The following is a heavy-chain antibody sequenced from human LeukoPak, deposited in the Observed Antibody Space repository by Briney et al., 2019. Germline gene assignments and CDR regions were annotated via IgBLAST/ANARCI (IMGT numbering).Heavy chain of an antibody. V-gene: IGHV3-66*04. D-gene: IGHD5-24*01. CDR1: GFTVSSYY. CDR2: IYSGGST. J-gene: IGHJ4*02. CDR3: ARPSAPGDGYNPPDD. Sequence: PGGSLRLSCAASGFTVSSYYMSWVRQAPGKGLEWVSVIYSGGSTYYADSVKGRFTISRNNSKNTLFLQMNNLRSEDTSVYFCARPSAPGDGYNPPDDWGQGTLVTVSS.